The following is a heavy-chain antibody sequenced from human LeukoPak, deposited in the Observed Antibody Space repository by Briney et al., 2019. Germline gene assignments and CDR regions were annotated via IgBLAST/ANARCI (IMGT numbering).Heavy chain of an antibody. CDR3: ASSIVGATEGVFDY. CDR2: ISAYNGNT. Sequence: GVSVKVSCKASGYTFTSYGISWVRQAPGQGLEWMGWISAYNGNTNYAQKLQGRVTMTTDTSTSTAYMELRSLRSDDTAVYYCASSIVGATEGVFDYWGQGTLVTVSS. J-gene: IGHJ4*02. CDR1: GYTFTSYG. V-gene: IGHV1-18*01. D-gene: IGHD1-26*01.